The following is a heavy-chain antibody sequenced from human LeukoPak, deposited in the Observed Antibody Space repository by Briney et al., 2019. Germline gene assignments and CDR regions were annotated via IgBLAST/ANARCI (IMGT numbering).Heavy chain of an antibody. J-gene: IGHJ4*02. Sequence: SETLSLTCTVSGGSIGSYYWSWIRQPPGKGLEWIGYIYSSGSTNYNPSLKSRVTMSVDTSKNKFSLKVNSVPAADTAVYYCARVGSGWSFDYWGQGTLVTVSS. CDR3: ARVGSGWSFDY. D-gene: IGHD6-19*01. V-gene: IGHV4-59*12. CDR1: GGSIGSYY. CDR2: IYSSGST.